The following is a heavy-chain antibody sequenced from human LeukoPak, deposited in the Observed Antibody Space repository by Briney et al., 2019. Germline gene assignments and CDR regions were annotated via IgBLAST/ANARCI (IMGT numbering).Heavy chain of an antibody. CDR3: VRDRWGSRAFDI. Sequence: GGSLRLSCAASGFTFSSYSMNWVRQAPGKGLEWVSYISSSSSTIYYADSVKGRFTISRDNAKNSLYLQMSSLRAEDTAVYYCVRDRWGSRAFDIWGQGTMVTVSS. J-gene: IGHJ3*02. CDR2: ISSSSSTI. D-gene: IGHD2-21*01. V-gene: IGHV3-48*01. CDR1: GFTFSSYS.